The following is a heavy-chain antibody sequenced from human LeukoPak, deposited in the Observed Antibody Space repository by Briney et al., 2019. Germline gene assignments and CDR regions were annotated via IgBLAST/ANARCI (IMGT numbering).Heavy chain of an antibody. CDR1: GGSISSSSYY. D-gene: IGHD1-26*01. Sequence: SETLSLTCTVSGGSISSSSYYWGWIRQPPGKGLEWIGSIYYSGSTYYNPSLKSRVTISVDTSKNQFSLKLSSVTAADTAVYYCAREGGIVGATDYWGQGTLVTVSS. CDR3: AREGGIVGATDY. CDR2: IYYSGST. V-gene: IGHV4-39*02. J-gene: IGHJ4*02.